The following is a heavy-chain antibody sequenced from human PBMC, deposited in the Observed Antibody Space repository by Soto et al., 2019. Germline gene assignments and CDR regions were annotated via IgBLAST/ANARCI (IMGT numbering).Heavy chain of an antibody. J-gene: IGHJ3*02. V-gene: IGHV4-34*01. CDR1: VGSLSVYY. Sequence: KASETLSLICAGSVGSLSVYYWSWIRQPPGKGLEWIGQFSHSGSMNYSPSLKSRVTISGDSSKNLFSLKLRSVTAADTVVYYCARRERIQLLVPGREGFDIWGTGTMVT. D-gene: IGHD5-18*01. CDR3: ARRERIQLLVPGREGFDI. CDR2: FSHSGSM.